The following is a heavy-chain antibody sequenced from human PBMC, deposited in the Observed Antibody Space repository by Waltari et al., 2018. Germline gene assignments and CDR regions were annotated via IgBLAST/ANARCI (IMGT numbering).Heavy chain of an antibody. CDR2: IKQGGSEE. CDR3: ARERRGQSGWYYFDF. D-gene: IGHD6-19*01. CDR1: GISFSSFW. Sequence: EVQLVASGGGLVQPGGSLRLSCAASGISFSSFWMTWVRQAPGKGMECGGNIKQGGSEEYYVESVKGRFTISKDNAKNSLYLQMNSLRAEDTAVYFCARERRGQSGWYYFDFWGQGSLVTVSS. J-gene: IGHJ4*02. V-gene: IGHV3-7*01.